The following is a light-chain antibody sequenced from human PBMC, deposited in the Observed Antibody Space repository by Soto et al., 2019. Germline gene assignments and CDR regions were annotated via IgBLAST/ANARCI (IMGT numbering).Light chain of an antibody. CDR3: QQYNNWPGT. Sequence: EIVLTQSPGTLSVSPGERATLSCRASQSVSSKLAWYQQKPGQAPRLLFYGASTGATGIPARFSGRGSETDFTLSISSLQSEDFAVYYCQQYNNWPGTFGQGTKVEIK. V-gene: IGKV3-15*01. CDR1: QSVSSK. J-gene: IGKJ1*01. CDR2: GAS.